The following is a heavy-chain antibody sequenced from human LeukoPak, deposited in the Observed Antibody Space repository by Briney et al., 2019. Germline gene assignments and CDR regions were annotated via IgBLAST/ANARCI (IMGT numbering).Heavy chain of an antibody. CDR1: GXTFSNAW. D-gene: IGHD4/OR15-4a*01. V-gene: IGHV3-15*01. J-gene: IGHJ4*02. CDR2: IKSKTDGETT. Sequence: PGGSLRLSCAASGXTFSNAWMSWVRQAPGKGLEWVGRIKSKTDGETTDYAAPVKGRFTISRDDSKNTLSLQMNGLKTEDTAVYYCTIFTYGGIDYWGQGTLVTVSS. CDR3: TIFTYGGIDY.